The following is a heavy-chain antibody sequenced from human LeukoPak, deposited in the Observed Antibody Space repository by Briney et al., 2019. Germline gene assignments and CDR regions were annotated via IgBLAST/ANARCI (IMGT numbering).Heavy chain of an antibody. J-gene: IGHJ4*02. CDR1: GFTFSSYA. Sequence: GGSLRLSCAASGFTFSSYAMSWVRQAPGKGLEWVSAISGSGGSTYYADSVKGRSTISRDNSKNTLYLQMNSLRAEDTAVYYCAKHSGSYSGGLPIDYWGQGTLVTVSS. CDR2: ISGSGGST. D-gene: IGHD1-26*01. V-gene: IGHV3-23*01. CDR3: AKHSGSYSGGLPIDY.